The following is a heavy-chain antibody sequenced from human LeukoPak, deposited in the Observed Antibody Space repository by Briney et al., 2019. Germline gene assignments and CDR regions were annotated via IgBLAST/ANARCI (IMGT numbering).Heavy chain of an antibody. D-gene: IGHD3-9*01. CDR3: AKWGDYDVLTGYYVSDY. Sequence: GGSLRPSCAASGFTFSNYAMSWVRQAPGKGLEWVSAITGSGGNTYYADSVKGRFTISRDNSKNTVFLQMNSLRAEDTAVYYCAKWGDYDVLTGYYVSDYWGQGTLVTVSS. CDR1: GFTFSNYA. V-gene: IGHV3-23*01. J-gene: IGHJ4*02. CDR2: ITGSGGNT.